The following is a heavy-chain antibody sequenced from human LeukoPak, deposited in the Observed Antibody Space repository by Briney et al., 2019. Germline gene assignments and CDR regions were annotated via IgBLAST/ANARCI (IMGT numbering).Heavy chain of an antibody. CDR1: GFTFSSYA. CDR3: AGDYAATILDY. CDR2: ISGSGDNT. V-gene: IGHV3-23*01. Sequence: GGSLRLSCAASGFTFSSYAMSWVRQAPGKGLEWVSGISGSGDNTYYADSVKGRFTISRDNSKNTLYLQMNSLRAEDTAVYYCAGDYAATILDYWGQGTLVTVSS. J-gene: IGHJ4*02. D-gene: IGHD5-24*01.